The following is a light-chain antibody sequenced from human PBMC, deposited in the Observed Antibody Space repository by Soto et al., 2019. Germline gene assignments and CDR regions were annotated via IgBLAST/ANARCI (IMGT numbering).Light chain of an antibody. J-gene: IGKJ1*01. V-gene: IGKV3-11*01. CDR3: HQRQSWPRT. CDR2: LAS. Sequence: EIVLTQSPATRSSFPGDRVTLSCMASQAVNTRLAWYQHKPGQAPRLLSYLASNRAAGVPARFSGSGSGTDVTLTISDVEPEDFAVYYCHQRQSWPRTFGQGTTVDIK. CDR1: QAVNTR.